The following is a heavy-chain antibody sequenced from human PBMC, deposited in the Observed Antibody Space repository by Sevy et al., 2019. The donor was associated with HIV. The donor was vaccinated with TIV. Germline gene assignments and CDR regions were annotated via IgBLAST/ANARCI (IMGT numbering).Heavy chain of an antibody. J-gene: IGHJ4*02. CDR2: INPGGTEE. CDR3: TGVGRGTDGDY. D-gene: IGHD2-15*01. V-gene: IGHV3-7*01. Sequence: GGSLRLSCVASGFTFSNSWMNWVRQAPGKGLEWVANINPGGTEEFYVDSVKGRFIISRDNAKNSLFLQMNSLRAEDTAVYYCTGVGRGTDGDYWGQGTLVTVSS. CDR1: GFTFSNSW.